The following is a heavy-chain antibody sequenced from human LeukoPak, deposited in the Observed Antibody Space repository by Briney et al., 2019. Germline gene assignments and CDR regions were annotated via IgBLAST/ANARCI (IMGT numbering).Heavy chain of an antibody. CDR3: ARANFLYCSSSTCLFDY. V-gene: IGHV1-2*02. D-gene: IGHD2-2*01. J-gene: IGHJ4*02. Sequence: ASVMVSCKASGYTFTDYYMHWVRQAPGQGFEWMGWINPNDGDTDYAQKLQGRVTMTRDTSISTAHMEVSRLRSDDTAVYYCARANFLYCSSSTCLFDYWGQGTLVTVSS. CDR1: GYTFTDYY. CDR2: INPNDGDT.